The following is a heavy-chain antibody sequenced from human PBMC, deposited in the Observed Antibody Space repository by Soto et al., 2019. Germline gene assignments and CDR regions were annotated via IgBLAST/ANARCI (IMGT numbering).Heavy chain of an antibody. CDR2: IYWDDGK. CDR1: GFSLTSGVG. D-gene: IGHD5-12*01. Sequence: QITLKESGPTLVRPPQTLTLTCTFSGFSLTSGVGVRWIRQPPGKALEWLALIYWDDGKRYSPSRKNRLTITKDTSKNQVVVTMTNVGPVDTTTYFCAHMEPEIVTVGGHGGFDYWGQGTLVTASS. V-gene: IGHV2-5*02. J-gene: IGHJ4*02. CDR3: AHMEPEIVTVGGHGGFDY.